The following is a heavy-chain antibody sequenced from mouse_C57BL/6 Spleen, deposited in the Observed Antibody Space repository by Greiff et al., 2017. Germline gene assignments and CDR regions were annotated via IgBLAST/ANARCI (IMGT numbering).Heavy chain of an antibody. V-gene: IGHV1-52*01. CDR1: GYTFTSYW. J-gene: IGHJ4*01. CDR3: ARWGLRLRAMDD. Sequence: QVQLQQPGAELVRPGSSVKLSCKASGYTFTSYWMHWVKQRPIQGLEWIGNIDPSDSETPYNQKFKDKATLTVDKSSSTAYMQLSSLTSEDSAVYYCARWGLRLRAMDDWGQGTSVTVSS. D-gene: IGHD3-2*02. CDR2: IDPSDSET.